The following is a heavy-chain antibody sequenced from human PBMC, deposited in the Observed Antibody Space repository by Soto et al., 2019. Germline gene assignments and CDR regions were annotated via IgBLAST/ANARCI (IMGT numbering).Heavy chain of an antibody. CDR3: ASATSGVGVDFDY. J-gene: IGHJ4*02. CDR2: IYYSGTT. D-gene: IGHD1-26*01. CDR1: DYSISSNHW. Sequence: QVQLQESGPGLVKPSDTLSLTCAVSDYSISSNHWWGWIRQPPGKGLEWIGYIYYSGTTYYNPSLKSRVTMSLDTSKNQFSLKLSSVTVVDTAVYYCASATSGVGVDFDYWGQGTLVTVSS. V-gene: IGHV4-28*01.